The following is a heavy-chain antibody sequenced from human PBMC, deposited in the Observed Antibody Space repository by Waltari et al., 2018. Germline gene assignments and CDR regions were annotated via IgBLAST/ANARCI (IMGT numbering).Heavy chain of an antibody. CDR3: AKNFGDY. V-gene: IGHV3-30*02. CDR1: GFTFSSYG. J-gene: IGHJ4*02. Sequence: QVQLVESGGGVVQPGGSLRLSCAASGFTFSSYGMHWVRQAPGKGLEWVAFIRYYGSNKYYADSVKGRFTISRDNSKNTLYLQMNSLRVEDTAVYYCAKNFGDYWGQGTLVTVSS. D-gene: IGHD3-16*01. CDR2: IRYYGSNK.